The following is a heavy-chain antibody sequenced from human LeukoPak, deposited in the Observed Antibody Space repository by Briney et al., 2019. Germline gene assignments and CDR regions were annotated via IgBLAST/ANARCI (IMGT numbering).Heavy chain of an antibody. D-gene: IGHD5-18*01. CDR1: GYTFTSYY. V-gene: IGHV1-46*01. J-gene: IGHJ5*02. Sequence: ASVKVSCKASGYTFTSYYMHWVRQAPGQGLEWMGIINPSGGSTSYAQKFQGRVTMTRDTSTSTVYMELSSLGSEDTAVYYCARGEYSYGLRLRGFDPWGQGTLVTVSS. CDR2: INPSGGST. CDR3: ARGEYSYGLRLRGFDP.